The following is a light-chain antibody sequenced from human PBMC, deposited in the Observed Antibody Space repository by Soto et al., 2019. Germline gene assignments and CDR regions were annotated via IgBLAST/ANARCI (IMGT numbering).Light chain of an antibody. V-gene: IGKV3-11*01. J-gene: IGKJ5*01. CDR1: QSVSSY. Sequence: EIVLTQSPATLSLSPGERATFSCRASQSVSSYLAWYQQKPGQAPRLRIYDASTRATGIAARFSGSGSRTDFTLTISSLGPEDFAIYYCQQQNNWPLSITFGQGTRLEIK. CDR3: QQQNNWPLSIT. CDR2: DAS.